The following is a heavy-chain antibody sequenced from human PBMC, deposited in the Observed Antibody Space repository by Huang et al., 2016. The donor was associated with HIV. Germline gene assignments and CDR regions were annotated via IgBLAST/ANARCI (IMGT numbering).Heavy chain of an antibody. V-gene: IGHV3-20*04. D-gene: IGHD2-2*01. Sequence: EVQLVESGGGVVRPGGALRLSCTASGFAFDGYGLTWVPQAPGKGVEWVSAINRNGGSTAYADSVKGRFTISRDNAKNSVYLQMNSLRVEDTALYFCAIDPDQTSSHPYYFDYWGQGTLVTVSS. J-gene: IGHJ4*02. CDR2: INRNGGST. CDR3: AIDPDQTSSHPYYFDY. CDR1: GFAFDGYG.